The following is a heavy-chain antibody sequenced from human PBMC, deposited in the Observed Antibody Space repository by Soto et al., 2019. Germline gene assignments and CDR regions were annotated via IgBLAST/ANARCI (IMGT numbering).Heavy chain of an antibody. V-gene: IGHV1-8*01. J-gene: IGHJ6*03. Sequence: ASVKVSCKASGYTFTSYDINWVRQATGQGLEWMGWMNPNSGNTGYAQKFQGRVTMTRNTSISTAYMELSSLRSEDTAVYYCARVVYDFWSGYSYYYYYMDVWGKGTTVTVPS. CDR1: GYTFTSYD. CDR2: MNPNSGNT. D-gene: IGHD3-3*01. CDR3: ARVVYDFWSGYSYYYYYMDV.